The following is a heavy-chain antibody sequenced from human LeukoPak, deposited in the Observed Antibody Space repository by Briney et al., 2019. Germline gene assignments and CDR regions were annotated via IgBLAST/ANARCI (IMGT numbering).Heavy chain of an antibody. V-gene: IGHV3-66*01. Sequence: GGSLRLSCAASEFTVSSNYMSWVRRAPGKGLEWVSVIFDGGSTYYADSVKGRFTISRDNAKNSLYLQMNSLRDEDTAVYYCARDFRYYFDYWGQGTLVTVSS. J-gene: IGHJ4*02. CDR1: EFTVSSNY. D-gene: IGHD1-14*01. CDR2: IFDGGST. CDR3: ARDFRYYFDY.